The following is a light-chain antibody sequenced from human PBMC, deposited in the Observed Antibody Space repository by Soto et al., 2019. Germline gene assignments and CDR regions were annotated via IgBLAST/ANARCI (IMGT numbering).Light chain of an antibody. V-gene: IGKV1-27*01. Sequence: DIQMTQYPSSLSASVGDRVTITCRASQGISNYLAWYQQKPGKVPKLLIYAASTLQSGVPSRFSGSGSGTDFTLTISSLQPEDFAVYYCQQRSNWPRYTFGRGTRLEIK. CDR3: QQRSNWPRYT. CDR2: AAS. CDR1: QGISNY. J-gene: IGKJ5*01.